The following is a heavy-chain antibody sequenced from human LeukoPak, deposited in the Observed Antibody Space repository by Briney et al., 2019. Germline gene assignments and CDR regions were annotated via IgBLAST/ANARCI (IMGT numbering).Heavy chain of an antibody. CDR2: ISGSGGST. CDR3: AKFQIAARPVSPLDY. Sequence: PGGSLRLSCATSGFTFSSYAMSWVRQAPGKGLEWVSAISGSGGSTYYADSVKGRFTISRDNSKNTLYLQMNSLRAEDTAVYYCAKFQIAARPVSPLDYWGQGTLVTVSS. J-gene: IGHJ4*02. CDR1: GFTFSSYA. D-gene: IGHD6-6*01. V-gene: IGHV3-23*01.